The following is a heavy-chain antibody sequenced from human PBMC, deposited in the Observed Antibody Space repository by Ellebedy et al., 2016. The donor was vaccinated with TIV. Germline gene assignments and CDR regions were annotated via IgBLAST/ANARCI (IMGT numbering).Heavy chain of an antibody. CDR1: GFTFSSYG. D-gene: IGHD6-19*01. CDR3: AKDDKGAVAGMGGMDV. J-gene: IGHJ6*02. V-gene: IGHV3-30*18. CDR2: IPYDGSNK. Sequence: GESLKISCAASGFTFSSYGMHWVRQAPGKGLEWVAVIPYDGSNKYYADSVKGRFTISRDNSKNTLYLQMNSLRAEDTAVYYCAKDDKGAVAGMGGMDVWGQGTTVTVSS.